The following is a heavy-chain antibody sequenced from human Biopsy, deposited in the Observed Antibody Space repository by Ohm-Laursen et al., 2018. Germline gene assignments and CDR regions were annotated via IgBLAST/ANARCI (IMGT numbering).Heavy chain of an antibody. D-gene: IGHD1-26*01. CDR3: ARDPIVGSKANGMDV. Sequence: SLRLSCAASGFTFSVYAMHWVRQAPGKGLEWVAIIWYDGSSEYYADSVKGRFTISRDNSKNTVYLQMNSLRVEDTTVYYCARDPIVGSKANGMDVWGQGTTVTVSS. J-gene: IGHJ6*02. CDR1: GFTFSVYA. V-gene: IGHV3-33*01. CDR2: IWYDGSSE.